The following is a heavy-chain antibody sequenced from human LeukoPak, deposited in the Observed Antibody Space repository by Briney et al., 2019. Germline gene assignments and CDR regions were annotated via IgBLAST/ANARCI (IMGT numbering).Heavy chain of an antibody. CDR2: INGDGSNT. CDR3: ARSKSWYTPDAFDI. CDR1: GFTFSIHW. D-gene: IGHD6-13*01. V-gene: IGHV3-74*03. Sequence: GGSLRLSCAASGFTFSIHWMHCLRQAPGKGLVWVSRINGDGSNTTYADSVKGRFTISRDNAKNTLYLQMNSLSAEDTAVYHCARSKSWYTPDAFDIWGQGTMVTVSS. J-gene: IGHJ3*02.